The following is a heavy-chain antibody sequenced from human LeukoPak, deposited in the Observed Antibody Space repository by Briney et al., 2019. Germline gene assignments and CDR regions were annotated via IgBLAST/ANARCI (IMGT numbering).Heavy chain of an antibody. CDR3: ARVGYDFWSGYYKTDAFDI. Sequence: ASVKVSCKASGYTFTSYDINWVRQATGQGLEWMGWMNPNSGNTGYAQKFQGRVTMTRNTSISTAYMELSSLRSEDTAVYYCARVGYDFWSGYYKTDAFDIWGQGTMVTVSS. CDR2: MNPNSGNT. V-gene: IGHV1-8*01. D-gene: IGHD3-3*01. J-gene: IGHJ3*02. CDR1: GYTFTSYD.